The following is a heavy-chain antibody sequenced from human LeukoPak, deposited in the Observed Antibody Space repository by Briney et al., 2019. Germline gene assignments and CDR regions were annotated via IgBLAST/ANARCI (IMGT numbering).Heavy chain of an antibody. D-gene: IGHD6-13*01. CDR2: IYYSGST. CDR1: GDSISSYY. J-gene: IGHJ4*02. V-gene: IGHV4-59*01. CDR3: ARKSFHTSSYDY. Sequence: PSETLSLTCTVSGDSISSYYWSWIRQPPGKGLEWIGYIYYSGSTKYNPSLKSRATISLDTSKTQFSLNLSSVTAADTAVYYCARKSFHTSSYDYWGQGTLVTVSS.